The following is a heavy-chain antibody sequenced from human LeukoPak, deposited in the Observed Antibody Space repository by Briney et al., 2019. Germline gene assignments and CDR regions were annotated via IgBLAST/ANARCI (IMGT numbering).Heavy chain of an antibody. CDR3: TIIPNVILFTHYFEY. CDR2: IIPILGIA. V-gene: IGHV1-69*04. D-gene: IGHD2-21*01. Sequence: SVKVSCKASGYTFTSYGISWVRQAPGQGLEWMGRIIPILGIANYAQKFQGRVTITADEPTRTAYMELTYVRSDDTAVYYCTIIPNVILFTHYFEYWGQGTLVTVSS. CDR1: GYTFTSYG. J-gene: IGHJ4*02.